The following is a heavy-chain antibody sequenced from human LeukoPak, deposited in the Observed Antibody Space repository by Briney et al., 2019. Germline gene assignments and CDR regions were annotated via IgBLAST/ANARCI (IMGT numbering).Heavy chain of an antibody. CDR2: IWNDGFNK. CDR3: ARDHKQQLVGWFDP. J-gene: IGHJ5*02. CDR1: GFTFSNYG. Sequence: HPGGSLRLSCAASGFTFSNYGIHWVRQAPGKGLEWVAVIWNDGFNKYYADSVKGRFTISRDNAKNSLYLQMNSLRAEDTAVYYCARDHKQQLVGWFDPWGQGTLVTVSS. V-gene: IGHV3-33*01. D-gene: IGHD6-13*01.